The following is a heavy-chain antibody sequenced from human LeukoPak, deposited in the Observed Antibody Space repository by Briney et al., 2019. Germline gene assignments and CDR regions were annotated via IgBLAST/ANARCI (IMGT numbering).Heavy chain of an antibody. CDR3: AREGYCSSTSRYAGNYYYYYGMDV. D-gene: IGHD2-2*01. CDR1: GYTFTSYG. Sequence: GASVKVSCKASGYTFTSYGISWVRQAPGQGLEWMGWISAYNGNTNYAQKLQGRVTMTTDTSTSTAYMELRSLRSDDTAVYYCAREGYCSSTSRYAGNYYYYYGMDVWGQGTTVTVSS. V-gene: IGHV1-18*01. J-gene: IGHJ6*02. CDR2: ISAYNGNT.